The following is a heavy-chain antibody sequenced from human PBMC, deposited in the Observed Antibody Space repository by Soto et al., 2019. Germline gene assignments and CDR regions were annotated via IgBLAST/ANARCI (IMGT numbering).Heavy chain of an antibody. CDR1: GLTFSNVW. J-gene: IGHJ4*02. V-gene: IGHV3-15*01. Sequence: EVQLVESGGGSVKPGGSLRLSCAASGLTFSNVWMNWVRQAPGKGLEWVGRIKSKSDGETADVAAPVKARFTISRDDSKNTVFLEMNSLKSEDTALYYCAITAMINRDSSKSFDYWGRGTQVTVSS. CDR3: AITAMINRDSSKSFDY. CDR2: IKSKSDGETA. D-gene: IGHD5-18*01.